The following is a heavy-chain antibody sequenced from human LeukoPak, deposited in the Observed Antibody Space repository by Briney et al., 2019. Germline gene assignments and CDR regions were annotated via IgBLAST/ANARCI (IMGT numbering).Heavy chain of an antibody. CDR3: ARGRAVAGTDQYFGLDV. J-gene: IGHJ6*02. V-gene: IGHV4-4*02. D-gene: IGHD6-19*01. CDR1: GGSISSSDW. Sequence: SETLSLTFAVSGGSISSSDWWTWVRQPPGKGLEWIGEIYHGGSAIYNPSLKSRVTISLDKSRDQFSLNLISMIAADTAVYYCARGRAVAGTDQYFGLDVWGQGTTVTVSS. CDR2: IYHGGSA.